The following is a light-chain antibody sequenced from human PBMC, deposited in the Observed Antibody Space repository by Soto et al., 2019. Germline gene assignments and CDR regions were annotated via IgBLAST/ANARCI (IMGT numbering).Light chain of an antibody. Sequence: DILMTQSPFSLSVSPGDRATLSCRASQSVSSNLAWYQQKPGQAPRLLIYDASSRATGIPARFSGSGSGTDFTLTISRLEPEDFAVYYCQQYGSTPRTFGQRTKVDI. CDR1: QSVSSN. CDR2: DAS. J-gene: IGKJ1*01. V-gene: IGKV3-20*01. CDR3: QQYGSTPRT.